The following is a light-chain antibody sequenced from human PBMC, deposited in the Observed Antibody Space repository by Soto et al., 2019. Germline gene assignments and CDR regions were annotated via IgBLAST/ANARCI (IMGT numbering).Light chain of an antibody. J-gene: IGLJ2*01. CDR3: CSYTGSLTLL. V-gene: IGLV2-14*01. CDR2: EVS. Sequence: QSALTQPASVSGSPGQSITISCTGSSSDFGGYDYVSWYQQHPGKAPKLMIYEVSNRPSGVSNRLSGSKSGNTASLTISGLQAEDEADYYCCSYTGSLTLLFGGGTKLTVL. CDR1: SSDFGGYDY.